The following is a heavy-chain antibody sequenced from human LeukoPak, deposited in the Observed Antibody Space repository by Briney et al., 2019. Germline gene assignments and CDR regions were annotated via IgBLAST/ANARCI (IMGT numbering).Heavy chain of an antibody. V-gene: IGHV3-7*04. D-gene: IGHD2-2*01. J-gene: IGHJ4*02. CDR2: IKEEGCQK. CDR1: GFTFCSNW. Sequence: GGSLSLSCAASGFTFCSNWLSWVRQAPGQGLEWVVNIKEEGCQKSYVDSVKGRFNISRDNSKNTLYLQMNSLRAEDTAVYYCAKESRGYCSSTSCLPLDYWGQGTLVTVSS. CDR3: AKESRGYCSSTSCLPLDY.